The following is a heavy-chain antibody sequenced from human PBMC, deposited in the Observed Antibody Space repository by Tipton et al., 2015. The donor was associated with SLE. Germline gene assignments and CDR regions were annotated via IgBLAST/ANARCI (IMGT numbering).Heavy chain of an antibody. Sequence: TLSLTCAVYGGSLSGYYLTWIRQSPGKGLEWIGEINHSGSTNYNPSLKSRVTLSVDTSRNHFSLELTSVTAADTAVYYCARQRLRLLSPLDSWGQGTTVTVSS. CDR2: INHSGST. V-gene: IGHV4-34*01. D-gene: IGHD3-16*01. CDR1: GGSLSGYY. CDR3: ARQRLRLLSPLDS. J-gene: IGHJ6*02.